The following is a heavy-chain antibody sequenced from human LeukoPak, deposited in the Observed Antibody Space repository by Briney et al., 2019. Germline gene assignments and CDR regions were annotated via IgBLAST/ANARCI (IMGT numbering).Heavy chain of an antibody. CDR1: GFTFSSYA. D-gene: IGHD3-3*01. CDR2: ISGSGGST. V-gene: IGHV3-23*01. Sequence: PGGSLRLSCAASGFTFSSYAMSWVRQAPGKGLEWVSAISGSGGSTYYADSVKGRFTISRDNSKNTLYLQMNSLRAEDTAVYYCAKAWASYYDFWSGYWYFDYWGQGTLVTVSS. CDR3: AKAWASYYDFWSGYWYFDY. J-gene: IGHJ4*02.